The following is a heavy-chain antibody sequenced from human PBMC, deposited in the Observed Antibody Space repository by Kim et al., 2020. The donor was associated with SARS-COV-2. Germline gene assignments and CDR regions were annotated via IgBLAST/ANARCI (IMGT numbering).Heavy chain of an antibody. J-gene: IGHJ6*02. CDR2: ISSSSSYI. V-gene: IGHV3-21*01. CDR1: GFTFSSYS. CDR3: ARVEGYSGYDDYYYYGMDV. Sequence: GGSLRLSCAASGFTFSSYSMNWVRQAPGKGLEWVSSISSSSSYIYYADSVKGRFTISRDNAKNSLYLQMNSLRAEDTAVYYCARVEGYSGYDDYYYYGMDVWGQGTTVTVSS. D-gene: IGHD5-12*01.